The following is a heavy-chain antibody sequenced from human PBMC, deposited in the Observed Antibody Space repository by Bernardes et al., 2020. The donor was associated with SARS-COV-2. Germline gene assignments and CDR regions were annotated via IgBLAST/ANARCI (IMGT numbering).Heavy chain of an antibody. CDR2: ISWNSGTV. J-gene: IGHJ3*02. Sequence: GGSLRLSCVACGFTFDESAMHWVRQVPGKGLEWVSGISWNSGTVRYADSVKGRFTISRDNAKNSLYLQMNSLRAEDTALYYCARRGDYDGSGYGPFDIWGQGTMVTVSS. CDR1: GFTFDESA. V-gene: IGHV3-9*01. D-gene: IGHD3-22*01. CDR3: ARRGDYDGSGYGPFDI.